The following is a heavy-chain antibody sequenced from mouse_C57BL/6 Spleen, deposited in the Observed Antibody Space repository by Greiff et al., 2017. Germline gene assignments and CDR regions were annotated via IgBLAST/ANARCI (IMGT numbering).Heavy chain of an antibody. Sequence: QVQLQQSGTELVKPGASVKLSCKASGYTFTSYWMHWVKQRPGQGLEWIGNINPSNGGTNYNEKFKSKATLTVDKSSSTAYMQLSSLTSEDSAVXYVASGRGWYAMDDWGQGTSVTVSS. CDR1: GYTFTSYW. CDR3: ASGRGWYAMDD. J-gene: IGHJ4*01. V-gene: IGHV1-53*01. CDR2: INPSNGGT.